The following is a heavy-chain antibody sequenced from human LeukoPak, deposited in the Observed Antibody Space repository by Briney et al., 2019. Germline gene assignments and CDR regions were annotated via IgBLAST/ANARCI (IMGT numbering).Heavy chain of an antibody. J-gene: IGHJ4*02. V-gene: IGHV3-23*01. CDR1: GFTFSSYW. D-gene: IGHD2-15*01. CDR3: AKSPVSSCRGSFCYPFDY. CDR2: ISGSDDGT. Sequence: GGSLRLSCAASGFTFSSYWMSWVRRIPGKGLEWVSAISGSDDGTYYADSVKGRFTISRDNSRNTLYLQMNTLRAEDTAVYFCAKSPVSSCRGSFCYPFDYWGQGNLVTVSS.